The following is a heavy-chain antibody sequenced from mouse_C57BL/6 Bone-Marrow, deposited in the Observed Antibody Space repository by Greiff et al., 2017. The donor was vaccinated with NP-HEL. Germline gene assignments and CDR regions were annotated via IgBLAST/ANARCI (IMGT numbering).Heavy chain of an antibody. J-gene: IGHJ2*01. Sequence: VQLQQSGPELVKPGASVKISCKASGYTFTDYYMNWVKQSHGKSLEWIGDINPNNGGTSYNQKFKGKATLTVDKSSSTAYMELRSLTSEDSAVXYCAREDIDYWGQGTTLTVSS. CDR2: INPNNGGT. V-gene: IGHV1-26*01. CDR1: GYTFTDYY. CDR3: AREDIDY.